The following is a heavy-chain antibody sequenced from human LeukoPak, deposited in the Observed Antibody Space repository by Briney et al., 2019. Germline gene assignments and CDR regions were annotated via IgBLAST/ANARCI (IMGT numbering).Heavy chain of an antibody. CDR3: AREKNAFDI. J-gene: IGHJ3*02. CDR2: MNPNSGNT. Sequence: ASVKVSCKASGYTFTGYYMHWVRQATGQGLEWMGWMNPNSGNTGYAQKFQGRVTMTRNTSISTAYMELSSLRSEDTAVYYCAREKNAFDIWGQGTMVTVSS. CDR1: GYTFTGYY. V-gene: IGHV1-8*02.